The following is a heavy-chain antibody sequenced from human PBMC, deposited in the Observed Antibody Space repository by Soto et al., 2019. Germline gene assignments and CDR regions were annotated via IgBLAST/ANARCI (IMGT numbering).Heavy chain of an antibody. CDR3: XRXQLLKGRMDV. CDR2: ISAYNGNT. V-gene: IGHV1-18*01. D-gene: IGHD2-2*01. CDR1: GYTFTSYG. J-gene: IGHJ6*02. Sequence: QVQLVQSGAEVKKPGASVKVSCKASGYTFTSYGISWVRQAPGQGLEWMGWISAYNGNTNYAQKLQGRVTMTTDTSTSXXXMXXXSXXXDXXXVXXXXRXQLLKGRMDVWGQGTTVTVSS.